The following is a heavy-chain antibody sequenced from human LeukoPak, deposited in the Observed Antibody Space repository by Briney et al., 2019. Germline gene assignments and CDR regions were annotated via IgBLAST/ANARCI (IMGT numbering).Heavy chain of an antibody. J-gene: IGHJ3*02. V-gene: IGHV1-8*01. CDR2: MNPNSGNT. CDR3: VRGADCSSTSCYLGAFDI. CDR1: GYTFTSYD. Sequence: ASVKVSCKASGYTFTSYDINWVRQATGQGLEWMGWMNPNSGNTGYAQKFQGRVTMTRNTSISTAYMELSSLRSEDTAVYYCVRGADCSSTSCYLGAFDIWGQGTMVTVSS. D-gene: IGHD2-2*01.